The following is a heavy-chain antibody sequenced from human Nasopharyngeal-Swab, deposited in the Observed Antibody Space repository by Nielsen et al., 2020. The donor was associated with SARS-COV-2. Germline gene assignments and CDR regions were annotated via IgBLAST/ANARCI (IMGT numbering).Heavy chain of an antibody. J-gene: IGHJ4*02. Sequence: SETLSLTCAVYGGSFSGYYWSWIRQPPGKGLEWIGSIYYSGSTYYNPSLKSRVTISVDTSKNQFSLKLSSVTAADTAVYYCARLRGSYGSGSYYGYYFDYWGQGTLVTVSS. CDR2: IYYSGST. D-gene: IGHD3-10*01. CDR1: GGSFSGYY. CDR3: ARLRGSYGSGSYYGYYFDY. V-gene: IGHV4-34*01.